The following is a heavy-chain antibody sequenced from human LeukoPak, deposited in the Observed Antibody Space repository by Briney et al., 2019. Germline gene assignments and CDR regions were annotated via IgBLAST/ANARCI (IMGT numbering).Heavy chain of an antibody. CDR3: ARVPDIVVVPAAIEGGSYFDY. J-gene: IGHJ4*02. D-gene: IGHD2-2*02. V-gene: IGHV1-2*02. Sequence: AASVKVSCKASGYTFTGYYMHWVRQAPGQGLEWMGWINPNSGGTNYAQKFQGRVTMTRGTSISTAYMEPSRLRSDDTAVYYCARVPDIVVVPAAIEGGSYFDYWGQGTLVTVSS. CDR2: INPNSGGT. CDR1: GYTFTGYY.